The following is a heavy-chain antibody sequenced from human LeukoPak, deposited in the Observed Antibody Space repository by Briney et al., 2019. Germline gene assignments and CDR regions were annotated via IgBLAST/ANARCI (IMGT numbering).Heavy chain of an antibody. CDR2: IYTSGST. Sequence: SETLSLTCTVSGGSISSSSYYWSWIRQPAGKGLEWIGRIYTSGSTNYNPSLKSRVTISVDTSKNQFSLKLSSVTAADTAVYYCARGGYCGGDCYFYYWGQGTLVTVSS. V-gene: IGHV4-61*02. CDR1: GGSISSSSYY. CDR3: ARGGYCGGDCYFYY. D-gene: IGHD2-21*02. J-gene: IGHJ4*02.